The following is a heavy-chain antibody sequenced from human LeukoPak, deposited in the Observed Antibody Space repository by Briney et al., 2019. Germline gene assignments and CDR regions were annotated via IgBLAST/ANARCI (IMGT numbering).Heavy chain of an antibody. Sequence: SVKVSCKASGGTFSSYAISWVRQAPGQGLEWMGGIIPIFGTANYAQKFQGRVTITADESTSTAYMELSSLRSEDTAVYYCARGAEAVGATNYYYMDVWGKGTTVTVSS. D-gene: IGHD1-26*01. CDR3: ARGAEAVGATNYYYMDV. CDR1: GGTFSSYA. J-gene: IGHJ6*03. V-gene: IGHV1-69*13. CDR2: IIPIFGTA.